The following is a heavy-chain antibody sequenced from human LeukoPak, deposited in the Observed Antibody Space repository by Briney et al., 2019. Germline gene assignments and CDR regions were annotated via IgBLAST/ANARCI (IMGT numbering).Heavy chain of an antibody. V-gene: IGHV4-59*01. Sequence: SETLSLTCTVSGGSISSYYWSWIRQPPGKGLGWIGYIYYSGSTNYNPSLTSRVTISVDTSTSQFSLKMSSVTAADTAVYYCARWNYDLLTGYIDYWGPGTLVTVSS. CDR3: ARWNYDLLTGYIDY. CDR2: IYYSGST. J-gene: IGHJ4*02. CDR1: GGSISSYY. D-gene: IGHD3-9*01.